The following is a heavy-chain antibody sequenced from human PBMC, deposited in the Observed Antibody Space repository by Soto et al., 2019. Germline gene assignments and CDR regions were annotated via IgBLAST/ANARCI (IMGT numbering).Heavy chain of an antibody. CDR1: GFTFSSEA. J-gene: IGHJ4*02. CDR2: ISGSGGST. Sequence: GGSLRLSCAASGFTFSSEAMSWVRQAPGKGLEWVSAISGSGGSTYYADSVKGRFTISRDNSKNTLYLQMNSLRAEDTAVYYCAKDHPVVVPAAMPIYFDYWGQGTLVTVSS. D-gene: IGHD2-2*01. V-gene: IGHV3-23*01. CDR3: AKDHPVVVPAAMPIYFDY.